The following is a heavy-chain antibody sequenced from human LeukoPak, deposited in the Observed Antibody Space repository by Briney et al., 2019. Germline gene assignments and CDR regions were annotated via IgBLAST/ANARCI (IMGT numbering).Heavy chain of an antibody. CDR1: GFTPSDHF. D-gene: IGHD3-10*02. Sequence: GGSLRLSCAVSGFTPSDHFMDWVRQGPGKGLEWVGRTRNRARSYPSEYAASVKGRFTISRDDSKNSLYLQMNSLRTEDTAVYYCVRDGLFGGIHLFDYWSQGTLVTVSS. J-gene: IGHJ4*02. CDR3: VRDGLFGGIHLFDY. CDR2: TRNRARSYPS. V-gene: IGHV3-72*01.